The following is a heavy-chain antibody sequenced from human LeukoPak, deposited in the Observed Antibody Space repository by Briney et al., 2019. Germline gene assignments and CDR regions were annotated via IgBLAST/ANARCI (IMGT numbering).Heavy chain of an antibody. J-gene: IGHJ3*02. V-gene: IGHV3-21*01. CDR3: ARAEVDAFDI. Sequence: PGGSLRLSCAASGFTFSSYSMNWVRQAPGKGPEWVSSISSSSSYIYYADSVKGRFTISRDNAKNSLYLQMNSLRAEDTAVYYCARAEVDAFDIWGQGTMVTVSS. CDR1: GFTFSSYS. CDR2: ISSSSSYI.